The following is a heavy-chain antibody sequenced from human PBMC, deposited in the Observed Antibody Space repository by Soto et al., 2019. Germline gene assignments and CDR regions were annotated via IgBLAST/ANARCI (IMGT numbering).Heavy chain of an antibody. V-gene: IGHV5-51*01. Sequence: GESLKISCKGSGYTFTDYWIGWVRQLPGKGLEWMGIIYPGDSDTRYSPSFQGHVTITVDKSTSTAYMELSSLRSEDTAVYYCARVVPNYDFWSGYFRPTYYYYGMDVWGQGTTVTVSS. CDR1: GYTFTDYW. D-gene: IGHD3-3*01. CDR2: IYPGDSDT. J-gene: IGHJ6*02. CDR3: ARVVPNYDFWSGYFRPTYYYYGMDV.